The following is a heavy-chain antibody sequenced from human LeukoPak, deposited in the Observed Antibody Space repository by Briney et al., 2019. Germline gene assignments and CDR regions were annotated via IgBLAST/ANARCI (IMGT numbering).Heavy chain of an antibody. J-gene: IGHJ4*02. CDR3: AKDYDPLGFDY. D-gene: IGHD3-3*01. CDR1: GFTFSSYG. V-gene: IGHV3-30*18. CDR2: ISYDGSNK. Sequence: PGGSLRLSCAASGFTFSSYGMHWVRQAPGKGLEWVAVISYDGSNKYYADSVKGRFTISRDNSKNTLYLQMNSLRAEDTAVSYCAKDYDPLGFDYWGQGTLVTVSS.